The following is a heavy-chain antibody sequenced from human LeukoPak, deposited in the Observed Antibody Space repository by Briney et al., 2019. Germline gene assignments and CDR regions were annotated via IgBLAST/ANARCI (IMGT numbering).Heavy chain of an antibody. J-gene: IGHJ6*03. D-gene: IGHD1-26*01. V-gene: IGHV1-8*01. Sequence: ASVKVSCKAPGYTFTSYDINWVRQATGQGLEWMGWMNPNSGNTGYARKFQGRVTMTRNTSISTAYMELSSLRSEDTAVYYCARGRRPRENYYYYYMDVWGKGTTVTVSS. CDR2: MNPNSGNT. CDR3: ARGRRPRENYYYYYMDV. CDR1: GYTFTSYD.